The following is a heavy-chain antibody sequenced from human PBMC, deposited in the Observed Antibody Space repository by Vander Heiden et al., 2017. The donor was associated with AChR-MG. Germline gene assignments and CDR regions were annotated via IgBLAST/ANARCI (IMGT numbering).Heavy chain of an antibody. CDR2: INPKTGGA. D-gene: IGHD3-16*01. Sequence: QVQLVQSGTEVKQPGASVKVSCKASGYPFTDYYIHWVRQAPGQGLEWMGWINPKTGGANYAQKFQGRVTMTRDTPITTVYMELSRLRSEDTAVYYCARDWARVEGFDPWGQGTLVTVSS. CDR3: ARDWARVEGFDP. J-gene: IGHJ5*02. V-gene: IGHV1-2*02. CDR1: GYPFTDYY.